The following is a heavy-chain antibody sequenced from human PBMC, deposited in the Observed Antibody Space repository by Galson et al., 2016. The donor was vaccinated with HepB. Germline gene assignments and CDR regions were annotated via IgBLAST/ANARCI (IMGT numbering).Heavy chain of an antibody. Sequence: TLSLTCTVSGDSVNSGDYYWSWVRQPPGKGLEWIGYIYYTGVTYYNPPLNNRPTISIDTSKNQFSLKLRSVTAADTAVYYCATLWGVGRHIDYWGQGILVTVSS. J-gene: IGHJ4*02. V-gene: IGHV4-30-4*08. CDR2: IYYTGVT. CDR3: ATLWGVGRHIDY. D-gene: IGHD3-16*01. CDR1: GDSVNSGDYY.